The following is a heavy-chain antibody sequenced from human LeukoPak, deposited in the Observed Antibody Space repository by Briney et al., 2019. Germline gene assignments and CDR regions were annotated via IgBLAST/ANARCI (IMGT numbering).Heavy chain of an antibody. CDR3: AKNSYYDFWSGYYTYYFDY. Sequence: GGSLRLSCAASGFTFSSYAMSWVRQAPGKGLEWVSAISGSGGSTYYADSVKGRFTISRDNSKNTLYLQMNSLSAEDTVVYYCAKNSYYDFWSGYYTYYFDYWGQGTLVTVSS. V-gene: IGHV3-23*01. D-gene: IGHD3-3*01. CDR2: ISGSGGST. J-gene: IGHJ4*02. CDR1: GFTFSSYA.